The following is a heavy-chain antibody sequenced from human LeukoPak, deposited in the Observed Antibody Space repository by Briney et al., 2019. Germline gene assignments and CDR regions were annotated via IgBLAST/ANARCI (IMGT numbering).Heavy chain of an antibody. CDR2: ISYDGSNK. CDR1: GFTFSTYA. Sequence: GGSLRLSCAASGFTFSTYAMSWVRQAPGKGLEWVAVISYDGSNKYYADSVKGRFTFSRDNSKNTLYLQMNSLRAEDTAVYYCAKEYCSNSVCHSLDYWGQGTLVTVSS. J-gene: IGHJ4*02. CDR3: AKEYCSNSVCHSLDY. D-gene: IGHD2-8*01. V-gene: IGHV3-30*18.